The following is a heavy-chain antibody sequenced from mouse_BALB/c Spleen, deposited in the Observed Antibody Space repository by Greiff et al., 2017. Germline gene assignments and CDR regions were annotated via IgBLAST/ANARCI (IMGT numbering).Heavy chain of an antibody. CDR2: IDPANGNT. CDR1: GFNIKDTY. CDR3: ASFFLD. Sequence: EVKLVESGAELVKPGASVKLSCTASGFNIKDTYMHWVKQRPEQGLEWIGRIDPANGNTKYDPKFQGKATITADTSSNTAYLQLSSLTSEDTAVYYCASFFLDWGQGTLVTVSA. V-gene: IGHV14-3*02. J-gene: IGHJ3*01.